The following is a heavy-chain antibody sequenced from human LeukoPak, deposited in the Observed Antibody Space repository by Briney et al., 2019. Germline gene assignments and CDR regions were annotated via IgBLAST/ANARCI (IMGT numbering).Heavy chain of an antibody. CDR2: INHSGSA. CDR3: ARESATVAGTFDY. J-gene: IGHJ4*02. D-gene: IGHD6-19*01. Sequence: SETLSLTCAVYGGSFSGYYWSWIRQPPGKGLEWIGEINHSGSANYNPSLKSRVTISVDTSKNQFSLKLSSVTAADTAMYYCARESATVAGTFDYWGQGTLVTVSS. V-gene: IGHV4-34*01. CDR1: GGSFSGYY.